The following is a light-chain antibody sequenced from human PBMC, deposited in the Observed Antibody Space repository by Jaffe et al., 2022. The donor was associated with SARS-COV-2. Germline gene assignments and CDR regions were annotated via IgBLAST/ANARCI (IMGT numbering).Light chain of an antibody. CDR2: GAS. CDR3: HHYGGAPYT. CDR1: QSISSLY. Sequence: EIVLTQSPATLSLSPGERATLSCRASQSISSLYLGWYQQKPGQPPRLLIYGASRRASDIPDRFGGSGSGTDFTLTVSRLEPEDFAVYYCHHYGGAPYTFGQGTKLE. V-gene: IGKV3-20*01. J-gene: IGKJ2*01.